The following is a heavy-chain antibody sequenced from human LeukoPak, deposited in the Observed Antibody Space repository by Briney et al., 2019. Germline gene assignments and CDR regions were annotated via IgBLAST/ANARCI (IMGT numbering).Heavy chain of an antibody. V-gene: IGHV3-7*01. J-gene: IGHJ6*03. Sequence: GGSLRLSCAASGFTFSSYWMSWVRQAPGKGLEWVANIKQDGSEKYYVDSVKGRFTISRDNAKNSLYLQMNSLRAEDTAVYYCASRASSGWYYYYYYMDVWGKGTTVTVSS. CDR3: ASRASSGWYYYYYYMDV. CDR2: IKQDGSEK. CDR1: GFTFSSYW. D-gene: IGHD6-19*01.